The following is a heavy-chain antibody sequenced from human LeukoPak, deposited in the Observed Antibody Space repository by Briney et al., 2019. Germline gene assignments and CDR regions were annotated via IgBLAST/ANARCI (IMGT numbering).Heavy chain of an antibody. V-gene: IGHV1-2*04. D-gene: IGHD5-18*01. CDR1: GYTFTGYY. J-gene: IGHJ6*02. CDR3: ARGGWEQLWFPIPRYYYYYGMDV. CDR2: INPNSGGT. Sequence: ASVKVSCTASGYTFTGYYMHWVRQAPGQGLEWMGWINPNSGGTNYAQKFQGWVTMTRDTSISTAYMELSRLRSDDTAVYYCARGGWEQLWFPIPRYYYYYGMDVWGQGTTVTVSS.